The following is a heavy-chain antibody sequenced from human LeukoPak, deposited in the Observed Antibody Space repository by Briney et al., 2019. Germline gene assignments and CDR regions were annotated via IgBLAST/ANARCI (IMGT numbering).Heavy chain of an antibody. CDR1: GGTFSSYA. Sequence: SVKVSCKASGGTFSSYAISWVRQAPGQGLEWMGRIIPILGIANYAQKFQGRVTITADKSTSTAYMELSSLRSEDTAVYYCATAGDIVVVPAAQSYYYGMDVWGQGTTVTVSS. D-gene: IGHD2-2*01. CDR2: IIPILGIA. CDR3: ATAGDIVVVPAAQSYYYGMDV. V-gene: IGHV1-69*04. J-gene: IGHJ6*02.